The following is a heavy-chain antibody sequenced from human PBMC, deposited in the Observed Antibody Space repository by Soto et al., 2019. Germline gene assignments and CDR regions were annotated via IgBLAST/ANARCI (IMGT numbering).Heavy chain of an antibody. D-gene: IGHD3-22*01. CDR3: ARSNSGYYKWFDP. J-gene: IGHJ5*02. Sequence: SETLSLTCTVSGDSISNSNYYWGWIRQPPGKGLEWIANIYYSGITYCNPSLKSRVAISVDTSKNQFSLKLSSVTAADTAIYYCARSNSGYYKWFDPWGQGTLVTVSP. CDR2: IYYSGIT. CDR1: GDSISNSNYY. V-gene: IGHV4-39*01.